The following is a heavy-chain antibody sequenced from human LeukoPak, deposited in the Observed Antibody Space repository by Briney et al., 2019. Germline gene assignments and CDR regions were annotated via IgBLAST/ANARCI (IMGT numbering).Heavy chain of an antibody. Sequence: SVKVSCKASGGTFSSYAISWVRQAPGQGLEWMGGIIPIFGTANYAQKFQGRVTITADESTSTAYMELSRLRSDDTAVYYCARVPITGTTVDAFDIWGQGTMVTVSS. CDR3: ARVPITGTTVDAFDI. D-gene: IGHD1-20*01. V-gene: IGHV1-69*13. CDR2: IIPIFGTA. CDR1: GGTFSSYA. J-gene: IGHJ3*02.